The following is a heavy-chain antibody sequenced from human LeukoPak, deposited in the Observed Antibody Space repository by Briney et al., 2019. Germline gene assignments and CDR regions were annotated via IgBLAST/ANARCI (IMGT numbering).Heavy chain of an antibody. J-gene: IGHJ4*02. CDR3: ARWDIAVAGYYFDY. D-gene: IGHD6-19*01. V-gene: IGHV4-61*05. CDR2: IFYSGTT. Sequence: PSETLSLTCTVSRGLITNYNYLWGWLRQAPGKGLKWIGNIFYSGTTYYNPSVPSLKGRITRLVDKSKNQYSLKLRSVTDADTAVYYCARWDIAVAGYYFDYWGQGTLVTVSS. CDR1: RGLITNYNYL.